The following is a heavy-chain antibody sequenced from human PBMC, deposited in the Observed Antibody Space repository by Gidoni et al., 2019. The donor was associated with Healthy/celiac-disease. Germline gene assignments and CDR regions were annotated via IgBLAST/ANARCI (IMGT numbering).Heavy chain of an antibody. Sequence: QVQLQQWGAGLLKPSETLSLTCAVYGGSFSGYYWSCIRQPPGKGMEWIGEINQSGSTNYNPSLKSRVTISVDTSKNQFSLKLSSVTAADTAVYYCARDSTSSTRPDWFDPWGQGTLVTVSS. CDR2: INQSGST. J-gene: IGHJ5*02. CDR3: ARDSTSSTRPDWFDP. D-gene: IGHD2-2*01. V-gene: IGHV4-34*01. CDR1: GGSFSGYY.